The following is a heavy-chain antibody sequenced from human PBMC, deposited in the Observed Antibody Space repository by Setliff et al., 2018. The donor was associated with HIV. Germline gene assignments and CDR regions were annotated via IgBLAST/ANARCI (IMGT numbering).Heavy chain of an antibody. D-gene: IGHD1-26*01. Sequence: ASVKVSCKASGGTFSSYAISWVRQAPGQGLERMGGIIPIFGTANYADSVKGRFTISRDSSKNTLYLQMNSLRPEDTAVYYCAREGIGPIDYYYYMDVWGKGTTVTVSS. CDR2: IIPIFGTA. CDR1: GGTFSSYA. CDR3: AREGIGPIDYYYYMDV. V-gene: IGHV1-69*05. J-gene: IGHJ6*03.